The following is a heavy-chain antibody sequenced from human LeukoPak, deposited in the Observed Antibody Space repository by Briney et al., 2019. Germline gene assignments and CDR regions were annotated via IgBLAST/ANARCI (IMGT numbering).Heavy chain of an antibody. Sequence: GGSLRLSCAASGFTVSSNYMSWVRQAPGKGLEWVSVIYSGGSTYYADSVKGRFTISRDNSKNTLYLQMNSLRAEDTAVYYCARDHYDSSGYHESWGQGTLVTVSS. CDR3: ARDHYDSSGYHES. D-gene: IGHD3-22*01. CDR1: GFTVSSNY. J-gene: IGHJ5*02. V-gene: IGHV3-66*01. CDR2: IYSGGST.